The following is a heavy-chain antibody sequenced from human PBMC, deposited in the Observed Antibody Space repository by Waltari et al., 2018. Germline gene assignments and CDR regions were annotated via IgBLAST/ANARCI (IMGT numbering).Heavy chain of an antibody. Sequence: QVQLQESGPGLVKPSETLSLTCTVSGGSISSYYWSWIRQPPGKGLEWIGYIYYGGSTNYNPSLKSRVTISVDTSKNQFSLKLSSVTAADTAVYYCARALTTHDAFDIWGQGTMVTVSS. CDR2: IYYGGST. CDR1: GGSISSYY. J-gene: IGHJ3*02. V-gene: IGHV4-59*01. CDR3: ARALTTHDAFDI. D-gene: IGHD4-17*01.